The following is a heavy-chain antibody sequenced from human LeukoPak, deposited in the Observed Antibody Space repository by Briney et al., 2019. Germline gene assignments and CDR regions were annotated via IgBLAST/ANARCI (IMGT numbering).Heavy chain of an antibody. D-gene: IGHD3-16*01. CDR3: ARTLGDILDAFDI. V-gene: IGHV4-34*01. J-gene: IGHJ3*02. CDR1: GGSFSGYY. Sequence: SETLSLTCAVYGGSFSGYYWSWIRQPPGKGLEWIGEINHSGSTNYNPSLKSRVTISVDTSKNRFSLKLSSVTAADTAVYYCARTLGDILDAFDIWGQGTMVTVSS. CDR2: INHSGST.